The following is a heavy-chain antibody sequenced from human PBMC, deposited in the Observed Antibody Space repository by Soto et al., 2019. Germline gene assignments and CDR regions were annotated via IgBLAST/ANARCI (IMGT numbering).Heavy chain of an antibody. CDR3: ARLPDYSNYWGYYYYYYMDV. D-gene: IGHD4-4*01. Sequence: SETLSLTCTVSGGSISSYYWSWIRQPPGKGLEWIGYIYYSGSTNYNPSLKSRVTISVDTSKNQFSLRLSSVTAADTAVYYCARLPDYSNYWGYYYYYYMDVWGKGTTVTVSS. CDR2: IYYSGST. V-gene: IGHV4-59*08. J-gene: IGHJ6*03. CDR1: GGSISSYY.